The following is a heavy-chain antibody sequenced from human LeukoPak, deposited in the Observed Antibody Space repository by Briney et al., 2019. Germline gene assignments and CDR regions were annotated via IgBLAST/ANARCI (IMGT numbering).Heavy chain of an antibody. Sequence: GGSLRLSCAASGFTFSSYWMSWVRQAPGKGLEWVANIKQDGSEKYYVDSVKGRFTISRDNAKNSLYLQMYSLRAEDTAVYYCARDGPNQWIHLWTGVYYYYGMDVWGQGTTVTVSS. CDR3: ARDGPNQWIHLWTGVYYYYGMDV. CDR1: GFTFSSYW. V-gene: IGHV3-7*01. J-gene: IGHJ6*02. D-gene: IGHD5-18*01. CDR2: IKQDGSEK.